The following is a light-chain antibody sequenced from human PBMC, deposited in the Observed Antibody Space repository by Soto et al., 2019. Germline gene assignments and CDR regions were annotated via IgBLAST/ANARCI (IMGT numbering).Light chain of an antibody. J-gene: IGLJ1*01. V-gene: IGLV2-14*01. Sequence: QSALTQPASVSGSPGQSITISCTGTSSDVGGYNYVSWYQQHPGKAPKLMIYEVSNRPSGVSNRFSGSKSGNTASLTISGLQAEDEADYYCSSYTSSSTLVFGTGTNLTVL. CDR3: SSYTSSSTLV. CDR2: EVS. CDR1: SSDVGGYNY.